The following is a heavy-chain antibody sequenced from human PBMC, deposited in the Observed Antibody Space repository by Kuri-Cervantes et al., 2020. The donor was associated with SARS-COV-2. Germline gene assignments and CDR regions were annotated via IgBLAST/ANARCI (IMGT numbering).Heavy chain of an antibody. J-gene: IGHJ6*02. CDR2: IGTAGDT. Sequence: GGSLRLSCAASGFTFSSYDMHWVRQATGKGLEWVSAIGTAGDTYYPGSVKGRFTISRENAKNSLYLQMNSLRAGDTAVYYCAREQAAGNYYYYGMDVWGQGTTVTVSS. CDR3: AREQAAGNYYYYGMDV. D-gene: IGHD6-13*01. V-gene: IGHV3-13*01. CDR1: GFTFSSYD.